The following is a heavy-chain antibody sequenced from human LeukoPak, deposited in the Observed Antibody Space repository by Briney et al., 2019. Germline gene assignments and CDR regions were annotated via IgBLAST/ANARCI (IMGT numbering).Heavy chain of an antibody. J-gene: IGHJ3*02. Sequence: GGSLRLSCAASGFTFSSYCMTWVRQAPGKGLEWVANIKQDGNKKNYVDSVKGRFTIFRDDAKNSLYLQMNSLRVEDTAVYYCARDPYASGGYGAFDIWGQGTLVTVAS. CDR3: ARDPYASGGYGAFDI. CDR1: GFTFSSYC. D-gene: IGHD3-22*01. V-gene: IGHV3-7*01. CDR2: IKQDGNKK.